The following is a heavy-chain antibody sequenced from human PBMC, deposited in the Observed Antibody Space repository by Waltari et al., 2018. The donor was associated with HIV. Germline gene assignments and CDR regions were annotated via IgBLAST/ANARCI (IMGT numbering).Heavy chain of an antibody. Sequence: EVQLVQSGTELKKPGESLQISCQSSGYSFTSYWIVWVSQRPGKCLEWMGIDYPGDSDTRYRPSFQGQVTISADKSINTAYLQWTSLKASDTAIYYCARLPAGPYESGGASSNYFDYWGRGTLVTVSS. CDR2: DYPGDSDT. V-gene: IGHV5-51*03. CDR1: GYSFTSYW. J-gene: IGHJ4*02. CDR3: ARLPAGPYESGGASSNYFDY. D-gene: IGHD3-22*01.